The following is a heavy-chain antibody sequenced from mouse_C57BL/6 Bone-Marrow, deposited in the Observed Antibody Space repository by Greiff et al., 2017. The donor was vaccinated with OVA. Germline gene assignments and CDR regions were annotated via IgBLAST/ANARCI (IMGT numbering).Heavy chain of an antibody. D-gene: IGHD2-4*01. CDR1: GYTFTSYW. CDR2: IHPNSGST. J-gene: IGHJ1*03. V-gene: IGHV1-64*01. CDR3: GRYDYPDV. Sequence: QVQLKQPGAELVKPGASVKLSCKASGYTFTSYWMHWVKQRPGQGLEWIGMIHPNSGSTNYNEKFKSKATLTVDKSSSTAYMQLSSLTAEDFAVYYCGRYDYPDVWGTGTTVTVSS.